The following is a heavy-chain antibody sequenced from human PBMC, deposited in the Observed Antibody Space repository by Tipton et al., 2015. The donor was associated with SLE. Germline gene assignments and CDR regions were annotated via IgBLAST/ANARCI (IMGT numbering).Heavy chain of an antibody. V-gene: IGHV3-30*18. CDR1: GFTFISYG. Sequence: QLVQSGGGVVQPGRSLRLSCAASGFTFISYGMHWVRQAPGKGLEWVAVISYDGSNKYYADSVQGRFTISRDNSKNTLYLQMNSLRAEDTAVYYCAKGGGLNWDYYYYYGMDVWGQGTTVTVSS. CDR3: AKGGGLNWDYYYYYGMDV. J-gene: IGHJ6*02. CDR2: ISYDGSNK. D-gene: IGHD2-15*01.